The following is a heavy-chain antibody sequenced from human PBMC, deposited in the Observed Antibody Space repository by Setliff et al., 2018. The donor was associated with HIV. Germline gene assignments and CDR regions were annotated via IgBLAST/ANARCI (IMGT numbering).Heavy chain of an antibody. J-gene: IGHJ3*02. D-gene: IGHD2-15*01. V-gene: IGHV4-61*01. CDR1: GGSVSSGSYY. CDR3: ARNPCSGGSCPDAFDI. CDR2: IYYSGST. Sequence: KTSETLSLTCTVSGGSVSSGSYYWSWIRQPPGKGLEWIGYIYYSGSTNYNPSLKSRVTISVDTSKNQFSLKLSSVTAADTAVYYCARNPCSGGSCPDAFDIWGQGTMVTV.